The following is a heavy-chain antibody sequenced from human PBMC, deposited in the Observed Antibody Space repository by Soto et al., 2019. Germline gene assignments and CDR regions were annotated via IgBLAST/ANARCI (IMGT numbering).Heavy chain of an antibody. CDR3: SILSRPTTMIVVVITGGGAFDI. CDR1: GYSFTSYW. V-gene: IGHV5-51*01. CDR2: IYPGDSDT. Sequence: GESLKISFKGSGYSFTSYWIGWVRQVPVKGLEWMGIIYPGDSDTRYSPSFQGQVTISADKSISTAYLQWSSLKASDTAMYYCSILSRPTTMIVVVITGGGAFDISGQGIMVTV. D-gene: IGHD3-22*01. J-gene: IGHJ3*02.